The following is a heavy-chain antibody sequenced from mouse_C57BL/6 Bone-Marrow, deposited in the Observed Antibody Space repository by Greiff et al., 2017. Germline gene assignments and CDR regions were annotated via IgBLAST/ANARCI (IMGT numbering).Heavy chain of an antibody. V-gene: IGHV5-6*01. CDR2: ISSGGSYT. Sequence: EVQVVESGGDLVKPGGSLKLSCAASGFTFSSYGMSWVRQTPDKRLEWVATISSGGSYTYYPDSVKGRYTISRDKAKNTLYLQMSSLKSEDTAMYYGASRYSIQYAYWGQGTLITVSA. CDR1: GFTFSSYG. J-gene: IGHJ3*01. CDR3: ASRYSIQYAY. D-gene: IGHD2-5*01.